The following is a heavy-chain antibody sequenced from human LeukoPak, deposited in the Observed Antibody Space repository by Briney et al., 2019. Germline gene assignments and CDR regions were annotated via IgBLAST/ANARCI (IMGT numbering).Heavy chain of an antibody. CDR1: GFSFSTYG. V-gene: IGHV3-20*04. D-gene: IGHD2-15*01. Sequence: PGGSLRLSCAASGFSFSTYGMHWVRHAPGKGLEWVSSIKWNGGSTGYADSVKGRFTISRDNAKNSLYLQMNSLRAEDTALYYCARDGGDCSGDSCYVDYWGQGTLATVSS. CDR3: ARDGGDCSGDSCYVDY. CDR2: IKWNGGST. J-gene: IGHJ4*02.